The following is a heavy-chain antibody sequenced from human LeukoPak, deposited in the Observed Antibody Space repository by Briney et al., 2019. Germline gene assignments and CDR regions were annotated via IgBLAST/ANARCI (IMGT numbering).Heavy chain of an antibody. Sequence: GGSLRLSCAASGFTLSSYAISWVRQAPGKGLEWVSAISGSGGSTYYADSVKGRFTISRDNSKNTLYLQMNSLRAEDTAVYYCAKDDRWLQFCCWGQGTLVTVSA. CDR3: AKDDRWLQFCC. D-gene: IGHD5-24*01. CDR1: GFTLSSYA. CDR2: ISGSGGST. J-gene: IGHJ4*02. V-gene: IGHV3-23*01.